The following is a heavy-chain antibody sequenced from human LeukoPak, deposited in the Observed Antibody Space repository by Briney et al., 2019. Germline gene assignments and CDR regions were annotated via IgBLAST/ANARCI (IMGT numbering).Heavy chain of an antibody. D-gene: IGHD3-9*01. J-gene: IGHJ4*02. V-gene: IGHV3-48*02. CDR1: GFTFSSYS. CDR3: ARGHGDGAWLIDY. Sequence: GGSLRLSCEVSGFTFSSYSMNWVRQAPGKGLEWLSFINSASSYIDYADSVKGRFSISRDNVKNSLHLQMNSLRDEDTAVYYCARGHGDGAWLIDYWGQGTLVTIPS. CDR2: INSASSYI.